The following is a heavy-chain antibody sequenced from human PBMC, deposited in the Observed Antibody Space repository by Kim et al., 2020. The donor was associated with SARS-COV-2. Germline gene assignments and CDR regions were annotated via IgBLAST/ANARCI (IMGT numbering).Heavy chain of an antibody. CDR3: ARENGDYTYYYYGMDV. Sequence: GGSLRLSCAASGFTVSSNYMSWVRQAPGKGLEWVSVIYSGGSTYYADSVKGRFTISRDNSKNTLYLQMNSLRAEDTAVYYCARENGDYTYYYYGMDVWGQGTTVTVSS. CDR2: IYSGGST. V-gene: IGHV3-66*01. D-gene: IGHD4-17*01. J-gene: IGHJ6*02. CDR1: GFTVSSNY.